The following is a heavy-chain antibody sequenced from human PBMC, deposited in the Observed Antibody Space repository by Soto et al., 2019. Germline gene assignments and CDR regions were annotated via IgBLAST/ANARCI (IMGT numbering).Heavy chain of an antibody. CDR1: GDSITSNSYF. V-gene: IGHV4-39*01. J-gene: IGHJ4*02. CDR3: ARHFSVHDFDN. CDR2: IYYSGTT. Sequence: SETLSLTCTVSGDSITSNSYFWAWIRQPPGKGLEWIGSIYYSGTTYYNPSLKSRVTISVDRSQNQFSLKLSSVTAADTAGYYCARHFSVHDFDNWGQEDLLTISS.